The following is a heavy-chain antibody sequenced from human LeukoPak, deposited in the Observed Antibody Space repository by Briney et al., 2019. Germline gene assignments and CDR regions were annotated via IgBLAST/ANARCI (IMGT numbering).Heavy chain of an antibody. CDR1: GFTFSSYA. Sequence: PGGSLRLSCAASGFTFSSYAIHWVRQAPGKGLEWVAVISNDGSNEYYADSVKGRFTISRDNSKNTLYLQMNSLRAEDTAVYFCATIMVRGLIITSRVDYWGQGTLVTVSS. CDR2: ISNDGSNE. J-gene: IGHJ4*02. CDR3: ATIMVRGLIITSRVDY. D-gene: IGHD3-10*01. V-gene: IGHV3-30-3*01.